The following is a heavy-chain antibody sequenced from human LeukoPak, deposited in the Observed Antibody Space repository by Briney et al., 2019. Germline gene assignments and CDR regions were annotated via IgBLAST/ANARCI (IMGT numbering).Heavy chain of an antibody. V-gene: IGHV3-30*18. CDR1: GFTFSSYG. D-gene: IGHD3-22*01. CDR3: AKDDYYDSSGPPLGY. Sequence: GGSLRLSCAASGFTFSSYGMHWVRQAPGKGLEWVAVISYDGSNKYYADSVKGRFTISRDNSKSTLYLQMNSLRAEDTAVYYCAKDDYYDSSGPPLGYWGQGTLVTVSS. CDR2: ISYDGSNK. J-gene: IGHJ4*02.